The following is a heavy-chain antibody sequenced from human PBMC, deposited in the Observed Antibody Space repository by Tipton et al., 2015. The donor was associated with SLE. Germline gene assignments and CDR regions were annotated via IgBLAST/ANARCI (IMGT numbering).Heavy chain of an antibody. CDR1: GHSISTTYY. CDR2: IYDTEST. V-gene: IGHV4-28*01. J-gene: IGHJ2*01. CDR3: ARMRRGNYDWYFDL. D-gene: IGHD3-16*01. Sequence: TLSLTCTVSGHSISTTYYWGWIRQPPGKGLAWIGYIYDTESTYDNSSLKNRVAISVDKSKNQFSLRLTSVTAADTALYYCARMRRGNYDWYFDLWGRGTLVTVSS.